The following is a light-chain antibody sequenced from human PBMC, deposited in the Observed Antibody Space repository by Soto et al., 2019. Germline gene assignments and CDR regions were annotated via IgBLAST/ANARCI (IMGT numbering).Light chain of an antibody. V-gene: IGKV1-5*03. CDR3: QQYNTPPFT. CDR1: QSISSW. CDR2: KAS. Sequence: DIQMTQSPSTLSASVGDRVTITCRASQSISSWLAWYQQKPGKAPKLLIYKASSLESGVPSRFSGSGSGTESTLTISSLQPDDFATYYCQQYNTPPFTFGPGTKVDIK. J-gene: IGKJ3*01.